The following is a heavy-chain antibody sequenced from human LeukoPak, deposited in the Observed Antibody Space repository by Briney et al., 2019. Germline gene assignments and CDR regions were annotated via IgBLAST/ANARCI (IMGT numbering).Heavy chain of an antibody. CDR3: ARDLLVLSARGYDYSYFDY. CDR2: ISAYNGNT. CDR1: GYTFTSYG. V-gene: IGHV1-18*01. D-gene: IGHD5-12*01. J-gene: IGHJ4*02. Sequence: VASVKVSCKASGYTFTSYGISWVRQAPGQGLEWMGWISAYNGNTNYAQKLQGRVTMTTDTSTSTAYMELRSLRSDDTAVYYCARDLLVLSARGYDYSYFDYWGQGTLVTVSS.